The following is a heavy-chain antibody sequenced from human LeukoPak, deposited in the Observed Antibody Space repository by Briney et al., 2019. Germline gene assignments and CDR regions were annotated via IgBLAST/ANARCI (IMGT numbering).Heavy chain of an antibody. CDR1: GGSISSSNYY. Sequence: SETLSLTCTVSGGSISSSNYYWGWIRQPPGKGLECIGSVSYSGSTYYNPSLKSRVTISVDTSKNQFSLKLSSVTAADTAVYYCASSDIVVIPAAMTFDYWGQGTLVTVSS. D-gene: IGHD2-2*01. J-gene: IGHJ4*02. CDR3: ASSDIVVIPAAMTFDY. V-gene: IGHV4-39*01. CDR2: VSYSGST.